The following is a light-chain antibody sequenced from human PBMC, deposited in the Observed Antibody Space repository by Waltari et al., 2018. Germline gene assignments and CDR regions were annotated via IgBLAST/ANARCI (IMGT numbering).Light chain of an antibody. CDR2: DNQ. V-gene: IGLV1-51*01. CDR1: SSDVGNNY. CDR3: GAWDSGLSVWV. J-gene: IGLJ3*02. Sequence: QSVLTQPPSVSAAPGQRVTISCSASSSDVGNNYVSWYQQLPGTAPKILIYDNQERPSGIRDRFSGSKAGMSATLVITGLQTGDEADYYCGAWDSGLSVWVFGGGTKLTVL.